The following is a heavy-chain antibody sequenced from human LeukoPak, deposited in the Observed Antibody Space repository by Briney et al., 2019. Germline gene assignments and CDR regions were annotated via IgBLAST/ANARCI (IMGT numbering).Heavy chain of an antibody. D-gene: IGHD2-8*01. CDR1: GFIFSDYY. J-gene: IGHJ4*02. Sequence: PRGSLRLSCAASGFIFSDYYMSWIRQAPGKGLEWVSYISSSGSTTYYADSVKGRFTISRDNAKNSLYLQMNSLRAEDTAVYYCARVGSCTNGVCYNPFDYWGQGTLVTVSS. CDR2: ISSSGSTT. CDR3: ARVGSCTNGVCYNPFDY. V-gene: IGHV3-11*04.